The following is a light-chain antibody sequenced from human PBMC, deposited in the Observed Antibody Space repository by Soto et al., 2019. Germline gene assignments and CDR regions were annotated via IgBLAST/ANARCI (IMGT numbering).Light chain of an antibody. V-gene: IGLV2-14*01. Sequence: QSVLTQPASVSGSPGQSITISCTGTSSDVGGYNYVSWYQQHPGKAPKLMIYDVSNRPSGVSNRFSGSKSGNTASLTISGLQAEDEADYSGSSYTSSSTLLYVVGTGTKLTVL. CDR2: DVS. J-gene: IGLJ1*01. CDR1: SSDVGGYNY. CDR3: SSYTSSSTLLYV.